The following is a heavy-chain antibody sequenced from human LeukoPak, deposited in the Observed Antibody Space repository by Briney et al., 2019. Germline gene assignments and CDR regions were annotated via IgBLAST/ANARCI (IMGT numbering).Heavy chain of an antibody. CDR2: IYHSGST. V-gene: IGHV4-38-2*02. CDR3: AREVDCSGGSCLPFDY. J-gene: IGHJ4*02. Sequence: SETLSLTCTVSGYSISSGYYWGWIRQPPGKGLERIGSIYHSGSTYYNPSLKSRVTISVDTSKNQFSLKLSSVTAADTAVYYCAREVDCSGGSCLPFDYWGQGTLVTVSS. CDR1: GYSISSGYY. D-gene: IGHD2-15*01.